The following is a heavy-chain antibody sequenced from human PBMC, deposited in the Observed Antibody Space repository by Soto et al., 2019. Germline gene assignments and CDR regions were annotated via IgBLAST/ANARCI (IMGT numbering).Heavy chain of an antibody. V-gene: IGHV1-18*01. J-gene: IGHJ6*02. CDR3: ARVHDSGDYGLYYGMDV. Sequence: ASVKVSCKASGYTFTSYGISWVRQAPGQGLEWMGWISAYNGNTNYAQKLQGRVTMTTDTSTSTAYMELRSLRSDDTAVYYCARVHDSGDYGLYYGMDVWGQGTTVTVSS. CDR1: GYTFTSYG. CDR2: ISAYNGNT. D-gene: IGHD4-17*01.